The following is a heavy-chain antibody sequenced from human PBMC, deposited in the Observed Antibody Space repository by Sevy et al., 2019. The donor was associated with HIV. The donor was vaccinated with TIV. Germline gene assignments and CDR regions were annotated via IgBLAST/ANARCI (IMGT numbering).Heavy chain of an antibody. D-gene: IGHD3-10*01. J-gene: IGHJ3*02. Sequence: GESLKISCAASGFTFRNYVMNWVRQPPGKGLEWVSVISDGGGTTYYADSVKGRFTISRDDSKSTLYLQMNSLRVEDTAVYFCAKRVAGALAALDIWGQVTMVTVSS. V-gene: IGHV3-23*01. CDR2: ISDGGGTT. CDR3: AKRVAGALAALDI. CDR1: GFTFRNYV.